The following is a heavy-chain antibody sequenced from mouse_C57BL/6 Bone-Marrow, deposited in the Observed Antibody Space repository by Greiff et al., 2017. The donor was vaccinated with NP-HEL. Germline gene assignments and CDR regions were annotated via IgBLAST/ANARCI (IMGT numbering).Heavy chain of an antibody. J-gene: IGHJ4*01. CDR2: ISSGGSYT. CDR3: TKHSYYKGYAMNY. Sequence: EVMLVESGGVLVKPGGSLKLSCAASGFTFSSYGMSWVRQTPDKRLEWVATISSGGSYTNYTDRVKGRFTISREKARNNQYLQISSLKSEDTAKYYCTKHSYYKGYAMNYWGAGASVTVSS. CDR1: GFTFSSYG. V-gene: IGHV5-6*02. D-gene: IGHD2-12*01.